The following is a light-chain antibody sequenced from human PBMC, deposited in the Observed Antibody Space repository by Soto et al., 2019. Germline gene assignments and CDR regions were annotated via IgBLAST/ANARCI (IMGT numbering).Light chain of an antibody. J-gene: IGLJ1*01. V-gene: IGLV2-23*01. CDR2: EGS. CDR1: SSDVGSYNL. CDR3: CSYAGSSTYV. Sequence: QSALTQPASVSASSGQSITISCTGTSSDVGSYNLVSWYQQHPGKAPKLMIYEGSKRPSGVSNRFSGSKPGNTASLTISGLQAEDEADYYCCSYAGSSTYVFGTGTKVTVL.